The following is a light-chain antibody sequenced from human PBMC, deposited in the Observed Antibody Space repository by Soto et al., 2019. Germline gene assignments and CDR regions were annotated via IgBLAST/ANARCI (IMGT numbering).Light chain of an antibody. V-gene: IGKV1-5*01. Sequence: DIQRTQSPSTLSSSVGDRVTLTCRASQSISSWLAWYQQKPGKAPKLLIYDASSLESGVPSRFSGSGSGTEFTLTISSLQPDDFATYYCQQYNSYSVTFGQGTKVDIK. CDR1: QSISSW. CDR2: DAS. CDR3: QQYNSYSVT. J-gene: IGKJ1*01.